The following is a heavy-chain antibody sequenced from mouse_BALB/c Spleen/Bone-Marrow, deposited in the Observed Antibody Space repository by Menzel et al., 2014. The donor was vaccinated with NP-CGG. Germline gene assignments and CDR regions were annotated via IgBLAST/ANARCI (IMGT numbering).Heavy chain of an antibody. Sequence: EVQLQQSGGGLVQPGGSRKLSCAASGFTFRSFGMHWARQAPEKGLGWVAYISGGTSTIYYADTVKGRFTISRDKPNNTLFLQMTSLRSEDTAMYYCVRGGYYVPSYFDSWGQGTTLTVSS. CDR1: GFTFRSFG. CDR2: ISGGTSTI. CDR3: VRGGYYVPSYFDS. J-gene: IGHJ2*01. D-gene: IGHD2-3*01. V-gene: IGHV5-17*02.